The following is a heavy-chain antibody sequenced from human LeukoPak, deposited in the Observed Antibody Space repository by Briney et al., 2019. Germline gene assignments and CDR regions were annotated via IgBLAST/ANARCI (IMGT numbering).Heavy chain of an antibody. D-gene: IGHD2-15*01. CDR3: AREAPYCSGGSFYSNYRSTTDFDY. CDR1: GGSISSYY. J-gene: IGHJ4*02. CDR2: IYTSGST. Sequence: SETLSLTCTVSGGSISSYYWSWIRQPAGKGLEWIGRIYTSGSTNYNPSLKSRVTMSVDTSKNQFSLKLSSVTAADTAVYYCAREAPYCSGGSFYSNYRSTTDFDYWGQGTLVTVSS. V-gene: IGHV4-4*07.